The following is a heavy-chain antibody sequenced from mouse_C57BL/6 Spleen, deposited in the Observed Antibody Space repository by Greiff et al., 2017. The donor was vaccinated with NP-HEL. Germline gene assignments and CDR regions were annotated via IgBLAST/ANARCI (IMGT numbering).Heavy chain of an antibody. Sequence: EVKLVESGGGLVKPGGSLKLSCAASGFTFSSYAMSWVRQTPEKRLEWVATISDGGSYTYYPDNVKGRFTISRDNAKNNLYLQMSHLKSEDTAMYYCARGYPYFDYWGQGTTLTVSS. D-gene: IGHD2-2*01. V-gene: IGHV5-4*03. CDR3: ARGYPYFDY. CDR1: GFTFSSYA. J-gene: IGHJ2*01. CDR2: ISDGGSYT.